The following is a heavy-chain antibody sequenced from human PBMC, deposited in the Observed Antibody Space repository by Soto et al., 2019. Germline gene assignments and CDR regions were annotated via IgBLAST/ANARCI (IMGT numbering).Heavy chain of an antibody. D-gene: IGHD2-15*01. CDR3: QGGVAARYYYSGLDF. Sequence: GAPVKASSKASGYTLTGYYMHWPRQSPGKGLEWMGWINPNSGGTNYAQKFQGWVTMPRDTSISTAYMELSRLRSDDTAVYFFQGGVAARYYYSGLDFRLNGSTVTGSS. CDR2: INPNSGGT. CDR1: GYTLTGYY. J-gene: IGHJ6*01. V-gene: IGHV1-2*04.